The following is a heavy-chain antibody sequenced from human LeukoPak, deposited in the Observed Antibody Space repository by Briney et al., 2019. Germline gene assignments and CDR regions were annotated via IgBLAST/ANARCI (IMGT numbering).Heavy chain of an antibody. D-gene: IGHD1-26*01. CDR2: MNPNSGNT. J-gene: IGHJ4*02. Sequence: ASVTVSYKASGYTFTSYDINWVRQATGQGLEWMGWMNPNSGNTGYAQKFQGRVTMTRNASISTAYMELSSLRSEDTAVYYCARGVTYSGYVDYWGQGTLVTVSS. CDR1: GYTFTSYD. CDR3: ARGVTYSGYVDY. V-gene: IGHV1-8*01.